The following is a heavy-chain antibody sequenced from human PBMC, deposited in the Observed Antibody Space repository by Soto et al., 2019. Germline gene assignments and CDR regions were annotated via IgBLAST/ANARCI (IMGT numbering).Heavy chain of an antibody. CDR3: ARLGGYYQAFDQ. J-gene: IGHJ4*02. CDR2: IYHSGST. D-gene: IGHD3-22*01. Sequence: PSETLSLTCTVSGGSISSYYGDWFRQPPGKGLGWIGYIYHSGSTTYHPSLMSRVTISVDTSKNQFSLNLTSVTAADTAVYYCARLGGYYQAFDQWGQGSLVTVS. CDR1: GGSISSYY. V-gene: IGHV4-59*08.